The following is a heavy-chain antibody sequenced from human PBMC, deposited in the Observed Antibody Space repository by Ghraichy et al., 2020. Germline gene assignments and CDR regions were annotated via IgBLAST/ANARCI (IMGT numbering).Heavy chain of an antibody. CDR2: IYYSGTT. CDR1: GGSISSSRYY. D-gene: IGHD3-10*01. V-gene: IGHV4-39*01. Sequence: SETLSLTCSVSGGSISSSRYYWGWVRQSPGKGLEWIGKIYYSGTTYYNPSLKSRVTISVNTSKNQFSLKLGSVAAADTAVYYCATSPDPYYYGSGSYYMYYFDYWGQRTLGTVSS. CDR3: ATSPDPYYYGSGSYYMYYFDY. J-gene: IGHJ4*02.